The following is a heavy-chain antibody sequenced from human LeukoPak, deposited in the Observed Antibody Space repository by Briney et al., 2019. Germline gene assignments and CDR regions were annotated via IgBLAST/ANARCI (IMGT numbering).Heavy chain of an antibody. D-gene: IGHD3-10*01. CDR2: IKSNADGGTT. V-gene: IGHV3-15*01. CDR1: GFTFTYYA. J-gene: IGHJ4*02. CDR3: TIFNLGV. Sequence: PGGSLRLSCAASGFTFTYYAMHWVRQAPGKGLEWVGRIKSNADGGTTDYAAPVKGRFTISRDDSKNTLYLQMNSLKTEDTAVYYCTIFNLGVGAQGTLVTVSS.